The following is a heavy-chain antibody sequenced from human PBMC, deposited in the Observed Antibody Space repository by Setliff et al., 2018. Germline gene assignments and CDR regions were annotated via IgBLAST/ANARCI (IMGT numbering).Heavy chain of an antibody. D-gene: IGHD1-26*01. CDR3: ARSPSSGAYWNPRPFYSDY. V-gene: IGHV4-61*09. CDR2: ISPSGST. Sequence: PSETLSLTCSVSGASISSGSNYWTWIRQPAGKGLEWIGHISPSGSTTYNPSVKSRVTISLDTSKNHFSLKLDSVTAADTALYYCARSPSSGAYWNPRPFYSDYWARGTLVTVSS. J-gene: IGHJ4*02. CDR1: GASISSGSNY.